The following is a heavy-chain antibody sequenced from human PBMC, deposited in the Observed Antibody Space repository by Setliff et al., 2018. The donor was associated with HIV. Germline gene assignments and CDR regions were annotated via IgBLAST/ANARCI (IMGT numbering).Heavy chain of an antibody. V-gene: IGHV4-39*07. D-gene: IGHD3-10*01. CDR1: GDSITNSMHY. Sequence: SETLSLTCTVSGDSITNSMHYWSWIRQPPGKGLEFIGSIHYNDGKTYYNAALRSRVTISADTSKNQFSLKLNSVTAADTAVYYCARAGAIYFYSSDSLPLGGLDPWGQGTLVTVSS. CDR3: ARAGAIYFYSSDSLPLGGLDP. CDR2: IHYNDGKT. J-gene: IGHJ5*02.